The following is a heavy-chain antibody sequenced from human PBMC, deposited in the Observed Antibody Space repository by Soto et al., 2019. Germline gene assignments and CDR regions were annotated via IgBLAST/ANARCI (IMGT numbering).Heavy chain of an antibody. CDR3: AREGAAAGPVPHYFDY. Sequence: PSETLSLTCTVSGGSISSGGYYWSWIRQHPGKGLEWIGYIYYSGSTYYNPSLKSRVTISVDTSKNQFSLKLSSVTAADTAVYYCAREGAAAGPVPHYFDYWGQGTLVTVSS. CDR2: IYYSGST. D-gene: IGHD6-13*01. J-gene: IGHJ4*02. V-gene: IGHV4-31*03. CDR1: GGSISSGGYY.